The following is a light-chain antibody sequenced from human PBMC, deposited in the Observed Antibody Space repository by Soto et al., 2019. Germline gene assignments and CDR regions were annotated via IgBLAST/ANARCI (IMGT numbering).Light chain of an antibody. Sequence: DIQMTQSPSSLSASVGDRVTITCRASQSISSYLDWYQQRPGKAPKLLIFAASSLQSGVPSRFSGSGSGTDFTLTISSLQPEDFATYYSQQSYSTPFTFGPGTKVEIE. J-gene: IGKJ3*01. CDR2: AAS. V-gene: IGKV1-39*01. CDR1: QSISSY. CDR3: QQSYSTPFT.